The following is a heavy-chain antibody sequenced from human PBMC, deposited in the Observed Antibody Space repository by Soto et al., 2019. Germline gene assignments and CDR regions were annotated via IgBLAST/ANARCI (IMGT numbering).Heavy chain of an antibody. J-gene: IGHJ4*02. V-gene: IGHV4-59*11. CDR2: VYYNGIT. CDR1: GGSINNHY. Sequence: PSETLSLTCTVSGGSINNHYWSWIRQPPGKGLEWLGYVYYNGITNYNPSLKSRVTMSVDTSKNQFSLKLSSVTAADTAVYYCARRTSFDYWAQGTLVTVSS. CDR3: ARRTSFDY.